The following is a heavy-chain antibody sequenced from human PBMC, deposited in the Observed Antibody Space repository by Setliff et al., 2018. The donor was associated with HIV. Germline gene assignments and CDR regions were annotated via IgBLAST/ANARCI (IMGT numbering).Heavy chain of an antibody. Sequence: PGESLRISCVASGFPFSTYWMSWVRQAPGKGLEWVANIKQDGSEKHYADSVKGRLTISRDNAKNSLYLQMDSLRVEDTAVYYCASLSSPLDYWGQGTLVTVSS. CDR1: GFPFSTYW. V-gene: IGHV3-7*03. D-gene: IGHD6-19*01. CDR2: IKQDGSEK. CDR3: ASLSSPLDY. J-gene: IGHJ4*02.